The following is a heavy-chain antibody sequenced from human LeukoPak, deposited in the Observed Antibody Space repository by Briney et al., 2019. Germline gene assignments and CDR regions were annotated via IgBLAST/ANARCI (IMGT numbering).Heavy chain of an antibody. CDR3: ASKPKYCSSTSCSGFDP. CDR2: IYPGDSDT. CDR1: GYSFTSYW. D-gene: IGHD2-2*01. V-gene: IGHV5-51*01. J-gene: IGHJ5*02. Sequence: GESLKISCKGSGYSFTSYWIGWVRQMPGKGLEWMGIIYPGDSDTRYGPSFQGQVTISADKSISTAYLQWSSLKASDTAMYYCASKPKYCSSTSCSGFDPWGQGTLVTVSS.